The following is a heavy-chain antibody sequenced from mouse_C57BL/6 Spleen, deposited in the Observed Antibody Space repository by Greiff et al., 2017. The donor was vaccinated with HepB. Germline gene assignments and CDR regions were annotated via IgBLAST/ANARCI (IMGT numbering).Heavy chain of an antibody. CDR1: GYTFTSYW. V-gene: IGHV1-59*01. CDR3: ARISYYDYVLDY. CDR2: IDPSDSYT. Sequence: QVQLQQPGAELVRPGTSVKLSCKASGYTFTSYWMHWVKQRPGQGLEWIGVIDPSDSYTNYNQKFKGKATLTVDTSSSTAYMQLSSLTSEDSAVYYGARISYYDYVLDYWGQGTTRTVSS. D-gene: IGHD2-4*01. J-gene: IGHJ2*01.